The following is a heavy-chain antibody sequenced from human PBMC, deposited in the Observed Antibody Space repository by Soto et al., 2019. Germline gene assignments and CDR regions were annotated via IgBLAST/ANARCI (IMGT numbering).Heavy chain of an antibody. Sequence: PSETLSLTCTVSGGSISSGGYYWSWIRQHPGKGLEWIGYIYYSGSTYYNPSLKSRVTISVDTSKNQFSLKLSSVTAADTAAYYCAREYYYDSSGYYPDIWGQGTMVTVS. CDR2: IYYSGST. CDR1: GGSISSGGYY. V-gene: IGHV4-31*03. D-gene: IGHD3-22*01. CDR3: AREYYYDSSGYYPDI. J-gene: IGHJ3*02.